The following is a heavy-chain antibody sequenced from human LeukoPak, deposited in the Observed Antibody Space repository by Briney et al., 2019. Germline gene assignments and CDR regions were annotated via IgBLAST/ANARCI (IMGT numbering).Heavy chain of an antibody. CDR3: TTRGQQLGSYFDY. CDR2: INSRTDGGTT. J-gene: IGHJ4*02. D-gene: IGHD6-13*01. Sequence: GGSLRLSCAASGFTFSSYWMSWVRQAPGRGLEWVGHINSRTDGGTTDYAAPVKGRFTISRDDSKNTLYLQMNSLKTEDTAMYYCTTRGQQLGSYFDYWGQGTLVTVSS. CDR1: GFTFSSYW. V-gene: IGHV3-15*01.